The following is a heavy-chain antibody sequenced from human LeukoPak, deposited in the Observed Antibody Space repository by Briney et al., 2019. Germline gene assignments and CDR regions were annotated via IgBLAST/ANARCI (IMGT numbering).Heavy chain of an antibody. Sequence: PGGSLRLSCAASGFTFSSYAMHWVRQAPGKGLEWVAVIWYDGSNKYYADSVKGRFTISRDNSKNTLYLQMNSLRAEDTAVYYCARDLGYYDSSGYCDYWGQGTLVTVSS. D-gene: IGHD3-22*01. CDR2: IWYDGSNK. J-gene: IGHJ4*02. CDR1: GFTFSSYA. CDR3: ARDLGYYDSSGYCDY. V-gene: IGHV3-33*08.